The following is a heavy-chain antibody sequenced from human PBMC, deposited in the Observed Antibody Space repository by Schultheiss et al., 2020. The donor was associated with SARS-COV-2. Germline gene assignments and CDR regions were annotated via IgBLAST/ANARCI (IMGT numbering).Heavy chain of an antibody. D-gene: IGHD3-22*01. CDR2: IYYTGST. Sequence: SETLSLTCTVSGGSISSGGYYWSWIRQPPGKGLEWIGHIYYTGSTNYSPSLKSRVTISVDTSKNQFSLKLSSVTAADTAVYYCARDYYDSSGAGGMDVWGQGTTVTVSS. CDR3: ARDYYDSSGAGGMDV. J-gene: IGHJ6*02. CDR1: GGSISSGGYY. V-gene: IGHV4-61*08.